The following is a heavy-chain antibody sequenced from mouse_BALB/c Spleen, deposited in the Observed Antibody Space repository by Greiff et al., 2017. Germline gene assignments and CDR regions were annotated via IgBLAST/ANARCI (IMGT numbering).Heavy chain of an antibody. CDR2: IYPGDGDT. Sequence: QVQLKQSGAELARPGASVKLSCKASGYTFTSYWMQWVKQRPGQGLEWIGAIYPGDGDTRYTQKFKGKATLTADKSSSTAYMQLSSLASEDSAVYYCARYGYGSVFAYWGQGTLVTVSA. D-gene: IGHD1-1*01. CDR1: GYTFTSYW. V-gene: IGHV1-87*01. J-gene: IGHJ3*01. CDR3: ARYGYGSVFAY.